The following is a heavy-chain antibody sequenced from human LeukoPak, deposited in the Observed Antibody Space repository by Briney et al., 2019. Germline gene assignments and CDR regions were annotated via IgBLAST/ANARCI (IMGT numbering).Heavy chain of an antibody. Sequence: ASVKDSRKLSGYTPTELTMRWVREALGEGLGWGGGFDPEDGEALHAQKLQSRVTMTEDTSTDTAYMELSSLRSEDTAVYYCATARSHIRFLEWLPFAYWGQGTLVTVSS. J-gene: IGHJ4*02. CDR2: FDPEDGEA. D-gene: IGHD3-3*01. CDR3: ATARSHIRFLEWLPFAY. V-gene: IGHV1-24*01. CDR1: GYTPTELT.